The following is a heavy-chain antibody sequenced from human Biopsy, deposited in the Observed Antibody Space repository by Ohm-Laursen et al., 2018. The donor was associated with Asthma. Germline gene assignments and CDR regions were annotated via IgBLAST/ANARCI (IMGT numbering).Heavy chain of an antibody. J-gene: IGHJ4*02. CDR1: GGSISSGGYS. Sequence: SDTLSLTCPVSGGSISSGGYSWSWIRQPPGKGLEWIGYIYHSGSTYYNPSLKSRVTISVDRSKNQFSLKLSSVTAADTAVYYCARVEDGYNFDYWGQGTLVTVSS. D-gene: IGHD5-24*01. CDR3: ARVEDGYNFDY. CDR2: IYHSGST. V-gene: IGHV4-30-2*01.